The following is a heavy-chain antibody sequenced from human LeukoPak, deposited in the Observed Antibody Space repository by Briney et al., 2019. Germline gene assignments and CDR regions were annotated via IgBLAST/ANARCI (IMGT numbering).Heavy chain of an antibody. D-gene: IGHD5-24*01. Sequence: ASVKVSCTASGYTFTSYDINWVRQATGQGLEWMGWMNPNSGNTGYAQKFQGRVTMTRNTSISTAYMELSSLRSEDTAVYYCARAVEMATIVVDYWGQGTLVTVSS. V-gene: IGHV1-8*01. CDR1: GYTFTSYD. J-gene: IGHJ4*02. CDR3: ARAVEMATIVVDY. CDR2: MNPNSGNT.